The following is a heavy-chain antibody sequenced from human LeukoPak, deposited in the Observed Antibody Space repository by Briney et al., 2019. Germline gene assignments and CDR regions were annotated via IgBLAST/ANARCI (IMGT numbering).Heavy chain of an antibody. CDR2: ISYDGSNK. Sequence: GSLRLSCAASGFTFSSYGMHWVRQAPGKGLEWVAVISYDGSNKYYADSVKGRFTISRDNSKNTLYLQMNSLRAEDTAVYYRAKEAVAGNYYDSSGLASNWGQGTLVTVSS. V-gene: IGHV3-30*18. CDR1: GFTFSSYG. CDR3: AKEAVAGNYYDSSGLASN. J-gene: IGHJ4*02. D-gene: IGHD3-22*01.